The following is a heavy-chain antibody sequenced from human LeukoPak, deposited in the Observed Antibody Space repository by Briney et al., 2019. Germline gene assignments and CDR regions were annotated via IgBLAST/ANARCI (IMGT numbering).Heavy chain of an antibody. CDR1: GGSISSSGYY. Sequence: SETLSLTCTVSGGSISSSGYYWGWTRQSPGKGLEWIGSVYSSGNPYYNPSLRSRLTISVDASKNQFSLRLSSVTAADTAVYYCARQPEGGSYIGAFDIWGQGTMVTVSS. V-gene: IGHV4-39*01. CDR2: VYSSGNP. D-gene: IGHD1-26*01. CDR3: ARQPEGGSYIGAFDI. J-gene: IGHJ3*02.